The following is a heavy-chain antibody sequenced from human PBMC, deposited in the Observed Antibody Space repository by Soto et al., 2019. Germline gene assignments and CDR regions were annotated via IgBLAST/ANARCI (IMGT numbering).Heavy chain of an antibody. D-gene: IGHD5-12*01. V-gene: IGHV1-69*05. CDR3: ARDKSRLRVGGNYWYITDV. CDR2: IIPVFRAP. J-gene: IGHJ6*02. CDR1: GGTFSTYA. Sequence: QVQLVQSGSEVKKPGSSVKVSCKVSGGTFSTYAISWVRQAPGQGLEWMGGIIPVFRAPDYAQKFQGRVTXSXGXXARTAVRELTRLRFEATAVYYCARDKSRLRVGGNYWYITDVWGQGTTVPVSS.